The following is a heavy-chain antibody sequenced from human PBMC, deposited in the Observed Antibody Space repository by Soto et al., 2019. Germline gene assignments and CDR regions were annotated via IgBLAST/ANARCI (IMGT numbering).Heavy chain of an antibody. V-gene: IGHV4-39*01. CDR3: ARIHYDFWSGYFDY. J-gene: IGHJ4*02. D-gene: IGHD3-3*01. Sequence: PSETPSLTCTVSGGSISSSSYYWGWIRHPPGKGLEWIGSIYYSGSTYYNPSLKSRVTISVDTSKNQFSLKLSSVTAADTAVYYCARIHYDFWSGYFDYWGQGILVTV. CDR1: GGSISSSSYY. CDR2: IYYSGST.